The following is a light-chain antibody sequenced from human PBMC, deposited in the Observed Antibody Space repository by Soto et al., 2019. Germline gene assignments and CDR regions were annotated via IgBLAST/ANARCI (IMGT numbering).Light chain of an antibody. Sequence: QSALTQPASVSGSPGQSITISCTGTSSDVGGYNYVSWYQQHPGKAPKFIIYDVSNRPPGVSNRFSGSKSGNTASLTISGLQAEDEADYYCSSYTTSNTRQIVFGTGTKVTV. CDR1: SSDVGGYNY. J-gene: IGLJ1*01. CDR2: DVS. CDR3: SSYTTSNTRQIV. V-gene: IGLV2-14*01.